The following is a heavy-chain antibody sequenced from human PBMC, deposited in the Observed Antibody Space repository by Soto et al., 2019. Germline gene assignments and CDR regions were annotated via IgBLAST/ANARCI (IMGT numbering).Heavy chain of an antibody. Sequence: ASVKVSCKASGGTFSSYAISWVRQAPGQGLEWMGGIIPIFGTANYAQKFQGRVTITADESTSTAYMELSSLRSEDTAVYYCARDAVRSGWSAPRMDVWGQVTTVTVSS. CDR1: GGTFSSYA. V-gene: IGHV1-69*13. CDR2: IIPIFGTA. J-gene: IGHJ6*02. D-gene: IGHD6-19*01. CDR3: ARDAVRSGWSAPRMDV.